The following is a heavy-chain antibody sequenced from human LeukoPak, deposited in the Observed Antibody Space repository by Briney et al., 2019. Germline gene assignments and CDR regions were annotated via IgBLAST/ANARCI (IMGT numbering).Heavy chain of an antibody. J-gene: IGHJ4*02. V-gene: IGHV4-31*03. D-gene: IGHD4-17*01. CDR1: NYSITSGYY. CDR3: ARSSDYGDYD. CDR2: IYYSGRT. Sequence: SETLSLTCTVSNYSITSGYYWTWIRPHPGKGLEWLGYIYYSGRTYYNPSLKSRITISLDTSKNQFSLNLTSVSAADTAFYFCARSSDYGDYDWGQGTLITVSS.